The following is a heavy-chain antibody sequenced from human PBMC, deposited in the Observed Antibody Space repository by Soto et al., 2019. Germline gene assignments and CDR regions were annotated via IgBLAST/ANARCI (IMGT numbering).Heavy chain of an antibody. V-gene: IGHV4-39*01. CDR3: ARHRDYGWFDP. Sequence: SETLSLTCTVSGGSISSSSYYWGWIRQPPGKGLEWIGSIYYSGGTYYNPSLKSRVTISVDTSKNQFSLKLSSVTAADTAVYYCARHRDYGWFDPWGQGTLVTSPQ. CDR1: GGSISSSSYY. D-gene: IGHD4-17*01. CDR2: IYYSGGT. J-gene: IGHJ5*02.